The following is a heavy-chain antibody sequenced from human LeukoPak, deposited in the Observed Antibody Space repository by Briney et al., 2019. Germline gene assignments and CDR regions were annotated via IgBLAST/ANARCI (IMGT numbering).Heavy chain of an antibody. V-gene: IGHV1-18*01. CDR1: GYIFTSYG. Sequence: ASVKVSCKASGYIFTSYGISWVRQAPGQGLEWMGWISAYNGNTNYAQKLQGRVTMTTDTSTSTAYMELRSLRSDDTAVYYCARSPYYDFWSGYYNHWGQGTLVTVSS. D-gene: IGHD3-3*01. CDR3: ARSPYYDFWSGYYNH. CDR2: ISAYNGNT. J-gene: IGHJ4*02.